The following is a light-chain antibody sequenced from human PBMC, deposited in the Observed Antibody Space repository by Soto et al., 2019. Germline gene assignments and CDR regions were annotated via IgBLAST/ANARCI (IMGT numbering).Light chain of an antibody. CDR3: AAWDDSLSGYV. Sequence: QSVLTRPPSASGTRGQRVTISCSGSSSNIGSNYVYWYQQLPGTAPKLLIYRNNQRPSGVPDRFSGSKSGTSASLAISGLRSEDEADYYCAAWDDSLSGYVFGTGTKVTVL. J-gene: IGLJ1*01. CDR2: RNN. V-gene: IGLV1-47*01. CDR1: SSNIGSNY.